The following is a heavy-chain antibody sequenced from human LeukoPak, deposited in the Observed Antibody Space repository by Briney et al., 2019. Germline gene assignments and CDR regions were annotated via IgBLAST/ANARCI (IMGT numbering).Heavy chain of an antibody. D-gene: IGHD2-2*01. CDR1: GFTFSSYW. J-gene: IGHJ5*02. CDR3: ARVGYCSSTSCYVKGGNWFDP. CDR2: INSDGSST. V-gene: IGHV3-74*01. Sequence: GGSLRLSCAASGFTFSSYWMHWVRQAPGKGLVWVSRINSDGSSTSYADSVKGRFTISRDKPKNTLYLQMNSLRAEDTAVYYCARVGYCSSTSCYVKGGNWFDPWGQGTLVTVSS.